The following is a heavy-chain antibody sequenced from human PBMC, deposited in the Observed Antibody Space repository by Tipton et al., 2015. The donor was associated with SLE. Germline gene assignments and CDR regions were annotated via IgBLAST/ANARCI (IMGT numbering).Heavy chain of an antibody. V-gene: IGHV5-51*03. CDR3: ARASNYYDSSGYDPYYFDY. Sequence: QLVQSGAEVKKPGESLKISCKGSGYSFTSYWIGWVRQMPGKGLEWMGIIYPGDSDTRYSPSFQGQVTISADKSISTAYLQWSSLKASDTAMYYCARASNYYDSSGYDPYYFDYWGQGTLVTVSS. D-gene: IGHD3-22*01. CDR2: IYPGDSDT. CDR1: GYSFTSYW. J-gene: IGHJ4*02.